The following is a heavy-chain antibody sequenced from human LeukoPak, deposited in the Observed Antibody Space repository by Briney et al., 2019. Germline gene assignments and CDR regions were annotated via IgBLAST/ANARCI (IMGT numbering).Heavy chain of an antibody. V-gene: IGHV3-74*01. CDR1: GFTFSSYW. D-gene: IGHD4-11*01. CDR3: ARGTHDYTNPGATTIDY. J-gene: IGHJ4*02. CDR2: IKTDGSST. Sequence: GGPLRLSCAASGFTFSSYWMYWVRHAPGKGLVWVSGIKTDGSSTSYVDSVKGRFTVSRDNAKSTLYLQMNSLGAEDTAVYYCARGTHDYTNPGATTIDYWGQGTLVTVSS.